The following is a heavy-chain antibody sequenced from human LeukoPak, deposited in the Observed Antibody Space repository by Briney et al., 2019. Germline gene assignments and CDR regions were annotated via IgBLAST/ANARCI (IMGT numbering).Heavy chain of an antibody. CDR3: ATTVATFRTFDY. V-gene: IGHV1-24*01. CDR2: FDPEDGET. Sequence: APVKVSCKVSGYTLTELSMHWVRQAPGKGLEWMGGFDPEDGETIYAQKFQGRVTMTEDTSTDTAYMELSSLRSEDTAVYYCATTVATFRTFDYWGQGTLVTVSS. D-gene: IGHD5-12*01. J-gene: IGHJ4*02. CDR1: GYTLTELS.